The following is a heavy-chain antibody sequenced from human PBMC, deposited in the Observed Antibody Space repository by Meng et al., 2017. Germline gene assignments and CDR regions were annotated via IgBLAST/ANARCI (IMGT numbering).Heavy chain of an antibody. V-gene: IGHV3-11*01. CDR2: ISSSGSTI. J-gene: IGHJ4*02. CDR3: ARCQEQWLPFDY. D-gene: IGHD6-19*01. Sequence: VQRVGSGGGLVKPGGSLRLSCAASGFTFSDYYMSWIRQAPGKGLEWASYISSSGSTIYYADSVKGRFTISRDNAKNSLYLQMNSLRAEDTAVYYCARCQEQWLPFDYWGQGTLVTVSS. CDR1: GFTFSDYY.